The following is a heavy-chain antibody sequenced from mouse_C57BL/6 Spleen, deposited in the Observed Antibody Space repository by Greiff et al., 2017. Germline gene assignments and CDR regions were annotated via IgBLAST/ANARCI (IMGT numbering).Heavy chain of an antibody. CDR1: GFSLSTSGMG. V-gene: IGHV8-12*01. Sequence: LKQSGPGILQSSQTLSLTCSFSGFSLSTSGMGVSWIRQPSGKGLEWLAHIYWDDDKRYNPSLKSRLTISQDTSRNQIFLKITSVDTADTATYYCARRAPITTGEGWYFDVWGTGTTVTVSS. CDR3: ARRAPITTGEGWYFDV. D-gene: IGHD1-2*01. CDR2: IYWDDDK. J-gene: IGHJ1*03.